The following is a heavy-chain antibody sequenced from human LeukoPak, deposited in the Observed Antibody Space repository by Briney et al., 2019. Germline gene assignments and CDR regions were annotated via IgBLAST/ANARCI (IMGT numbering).Heavy chain of an antibody. CDR2: IYYSGST. V-gene: IGHV4-59*01. J-gene: IGHJ2*01. CDR1: GGSISSYY. Sequence: SETLSLTCTVSGGSISSYYWSWIRQPPGKGLEWIGYIYYSGSTNYNPSLKSRVTISVDTSKNQFSLRLSSVTAADTAVYYCARGYSYGQYGPWWYFDLRGQGTLVTVSS. CDR3: ARGYSYGQYGPWWYFDL. D-gene: IGHD5-18*01.